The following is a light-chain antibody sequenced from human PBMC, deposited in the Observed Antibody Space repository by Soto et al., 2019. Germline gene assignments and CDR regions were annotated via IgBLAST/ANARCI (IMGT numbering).Light chain of an antibody. J-gene: IGKJ3*01. Sequence: EVVMTQSPATLSVSPRERATLSCRASQSVSSNLAWYQLRPGQAPRLLIYGASTRATGIPARFSGSGSGTEFTLTISSLQSEDFVLYCCQQYNKWPLFTFGPGTRVDIK. CDR2: GAS. V-gene: IGKV3-15*01. CDR1: QSVSSN. CDR3: QQYNKWPLFT.